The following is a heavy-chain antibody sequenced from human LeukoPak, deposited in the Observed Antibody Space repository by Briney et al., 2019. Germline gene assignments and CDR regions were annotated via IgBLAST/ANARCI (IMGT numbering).Heavy chain of an antibody. Sequence: PGGSLRLSCAASGFTFSSYGMHWVRQAPGKGLEWMTFIRYDGGNKYYADSVKGRFTISRDNSKNTLYLQMNSLRAEDTAVYYCAKDPVLEAYYYDSSGYYGDYWGQGTLVTVSS. J-gene: IGHJ4*02. V-gene: IGHV3-30*02. CDR1: GFTFSSYG. D-gene: IGHD3-22*01. CDR3: AKDPVLEAYYYDSSGYYGDY. CDR2: IRYDGGNK.